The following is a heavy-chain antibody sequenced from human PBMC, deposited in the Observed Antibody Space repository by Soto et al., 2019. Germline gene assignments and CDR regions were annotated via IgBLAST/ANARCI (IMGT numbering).Heavy chain of an antibody. CDR1: GYSFTGNW. J-gene: IGHJ5*01. V-gene: IGHV5-51*01. CDR2: IFPGDSDT. CDR3: ARPPPLASSSAWLDA. Sequence: GYSFTGNWIAWVRQMPGKGVEWIGIIFPGDSDTRYSASFQGPVTISADKSINTAFLQWSSLKASDTAIYYCARPPPLASSSAWLDAWGQGTLVTVSS. D-gene: IGHD6-6*01.